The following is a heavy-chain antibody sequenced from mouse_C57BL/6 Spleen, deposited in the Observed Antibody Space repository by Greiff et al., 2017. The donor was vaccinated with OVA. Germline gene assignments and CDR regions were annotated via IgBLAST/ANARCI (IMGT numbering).Heavy chain of an antibody. V-gene: IGHV1-52*01. D-gene: IGHD2-5*01. CDR2: IDPSDSET. Sequence: QVQLKQPGAELVRPGSSVKLSCKASGYTFTSYWMHWVKQRPIQGLEWIGNIDPSDSETHYNQKFKDKATLTVDKSSSTAYMQLSSLTSEDSAVYYCARSGGYSIQAWFAYWGQGTLVTVSA. CDR3: ARSGGYSIQAWFAY. J-gene: IGHJ3*01. CDR1: GYTFTSYW.